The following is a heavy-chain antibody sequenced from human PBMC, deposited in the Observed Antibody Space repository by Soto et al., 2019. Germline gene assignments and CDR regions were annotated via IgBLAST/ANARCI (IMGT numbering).Heavy chain of an antibody. CDR3: ASAPISDTVPSTNYGKHV. Sequence: SVKVSCKASGGTFSSYAISWVRQAPGQGLEWMGGIIPIFGTANYAQKFQGRVTITADESTSTAYMELSSLRSEDTAVYYCASAPISDTVPSTNYGKHVWGQAITVTVSS. J-gene: IGHJ6*02. V-gene: IGHV1-69*13. CDR2: IIPIFGTA. CDR1: GGTFSSYA. D-gene: IGHD3-10*01.